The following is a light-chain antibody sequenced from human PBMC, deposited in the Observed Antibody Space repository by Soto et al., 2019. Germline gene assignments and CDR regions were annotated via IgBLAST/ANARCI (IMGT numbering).Light chain of an antibody. V-gene: IGLV2-23*02. CDR1: SSDVGGYNR. J-gene: IGLJ1*01. CDR3: CSYAGSTTFNV. CDR2: EVS. Sequence: QSVLTQPASVSGSPGQSITISCTGTSSDVGGYNRVSWYQHHPGKAPKLMIYEVSKRPLGISNRFSGSKSGNTASLTISGLQAEDEADYYCCSYAGSTTFNVFGTGTKVTVL.